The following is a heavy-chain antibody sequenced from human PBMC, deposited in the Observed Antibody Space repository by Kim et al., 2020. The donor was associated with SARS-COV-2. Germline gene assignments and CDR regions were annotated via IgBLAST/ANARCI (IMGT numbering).Heavy chain of an antibody. V-gene: IGHV3-11*04. J-gene: IGHJ4*02. D-gene: IGHD1-7*01. CDR2: ITGTGTAI. Sequence: GGSLRLSCEVSGFIFSDYHMSWIRQAPGKGLEWVSVITGTGTAIFYAESVRGRFTISRDNANNSVHLQMNNLRAEDTAVYFCARGPEWELPYWGQGTPVTVSS. CDR1: GFIFSDYH. CDR3: ARGPEWELPY.